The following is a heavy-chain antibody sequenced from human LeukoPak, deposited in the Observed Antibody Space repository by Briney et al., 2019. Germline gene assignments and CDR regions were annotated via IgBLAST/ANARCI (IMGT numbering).Heavy chain of an antibody. V-gene: IGHV3-48*03. Sequence: GGSLRLSCAASGFSFSTYEMNRVRQAPGKGLEWISYISASGSVTYYADSMEGRFTISRDNAKNSLYLEVNSLRGEDTAVYYCARDGTPNYGTGWVYMDVWGKGTTVTVSS. J-gene: IGHJ6*03. CDR2: ISASGSVT. CDR1: GFSFSTYE. CDR3: ARDGTPNYGTGWVYMDV. D-gene: IGHD6-25*01.